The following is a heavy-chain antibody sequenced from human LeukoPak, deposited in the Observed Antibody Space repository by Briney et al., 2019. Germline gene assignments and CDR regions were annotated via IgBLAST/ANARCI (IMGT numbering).Heavy chain of an antibody. CDR2: IYSGGST. Sequence: GGSLRLSCAASGFTVSSNYMSWVRQAPGKGLEWVSVIYSGGSTYYADSVKGRFTISRDNAKNSLYLQMNSLRAEDTAVYYCASLDSYDILTGYYTSGDYWGQGTLVTVSS. V-gene: IGHV3-66*01. CDR3: ASLDSYDILTGYYTSGDY. CDR1: GFTVSSNY. D-gene: IGHD3-9*01. J-gene: IGHJ4*02.